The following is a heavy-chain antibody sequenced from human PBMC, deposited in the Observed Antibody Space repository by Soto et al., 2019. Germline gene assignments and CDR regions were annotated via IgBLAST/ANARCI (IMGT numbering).Heavy chain of an antibody. J-gene: IGHJ4*01. CDR3: AREINGAGDYFDL. CDR2: IIPIFGTA. V-gene: IGHV1-69*13. Sequence: SVKVSCKASGGTFSSYAISWVRQAPGQGLEWMGGIIPIFGTANYAQKFQGRVTITADESTSTAYMELSSLRSEDTAVDYCAREINGAGDYFDLWGHGTLVTVSS. D-gene: IGHD1-26*01. CDR1: GGTFSSYA.